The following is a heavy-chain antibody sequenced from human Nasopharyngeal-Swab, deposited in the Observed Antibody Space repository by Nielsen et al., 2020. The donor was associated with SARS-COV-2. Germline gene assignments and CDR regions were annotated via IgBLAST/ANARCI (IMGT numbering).Heavy chain of an antibody. CDR3: ARDWTTGTTHYFDY. CDR2: ISYDGSNK. D-gene: IGHD1-1*01. Sequence: GESLKISCAASGFTFSNYGLHWVRLAPGKGLEWLAVISYDGSNKYYADSVKGRFTISRDNSKNTLYLQMNSLRAEDTAVYYCARDWTTGTTHYFDYWGQGTLVTVSS. V-gene: IGHV3-30*03. CDR1: GFTFSNYG. J-gene: IGHJ4*02.